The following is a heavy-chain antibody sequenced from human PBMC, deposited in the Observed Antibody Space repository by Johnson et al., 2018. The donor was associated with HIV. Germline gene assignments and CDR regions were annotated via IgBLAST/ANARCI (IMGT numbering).Heavy chain of an antibody. J-gene: IGHJ3*02. V-gene: IGHV3-9*01. D-gene: IGHD6-6*01. CDR1: GFTFSSYA. Sequence: EVQLVESGGGLVQPGGSLRLSCAASGFTFSSYAMSWVRQAPGKGLEWVSGLSWHSGFIGYAASVKGRFTMSIDNAKNSLYLQMNSLRAEDTALYYCAKDSSVISGSSGGGFDIWGQGTMVTVSS. CDR2: LSWHSGFI. CDR3: AKDSSVISGSSGGGFDI.